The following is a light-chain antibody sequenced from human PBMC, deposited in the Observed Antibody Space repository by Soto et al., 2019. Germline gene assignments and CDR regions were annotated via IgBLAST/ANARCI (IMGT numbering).Light chain of an antibody. CDR2: AAS. Sequence: DIQMTQSPSSVSASVGDRVTITCRASQGISSWLAWYQQKPGKAPKLLIYAASSLQSGVPSRFSGSGSGTDFTLTISSLQPXXXATXXXXXXNSFPYTFGQGTKLEIK. CDR1: QGISSW. CDR3: XXXNSFPYT. V-gene: IGKV1-12*01. J-gene: IGKJ2*01.